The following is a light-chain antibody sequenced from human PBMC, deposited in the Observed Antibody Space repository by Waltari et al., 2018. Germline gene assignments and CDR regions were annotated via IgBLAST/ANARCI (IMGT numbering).Light chain of an antibody. J-gene: IGKJ4*01. V-gene: IGKV4-1*01. CDR1: QSVSYTASNKHY. CDR3: QQYYTTPLT. CDR2: WAS. Sequence: DIVMTQSPDSLAVSLGERATINCKSSQSVSYTASNKHYLAWYQQKPGQPPKLIICWASKRASGVPDRFSGSGSGTDFTLTSSRLQAEYVAVYYCQQYYTTPLTCGGGTKVEI.